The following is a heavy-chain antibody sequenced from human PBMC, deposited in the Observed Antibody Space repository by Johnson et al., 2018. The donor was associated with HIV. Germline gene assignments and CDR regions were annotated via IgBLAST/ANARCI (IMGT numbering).Heavy chain of an antibody. J-gene: IGHJ3*02. D-gene: IGHD4-11*01. V-gene: IGHV3-30*18. CDR2: ISYDGSNK. Sequence: QMLLVESGGGVVQPGRSLRLSCAASGFAFSSYGMHWVSQAPVKGLEWVAIISYDGSNKYYADSVKGRFTISRDNFKNTLYLQMNGLRPEDTAVYYCAKDPTDYTPDAFDIWGQGTMVTVSS. CDR3: AKDPTDYTPDAFDI. CDR1: GFAFSSYG.